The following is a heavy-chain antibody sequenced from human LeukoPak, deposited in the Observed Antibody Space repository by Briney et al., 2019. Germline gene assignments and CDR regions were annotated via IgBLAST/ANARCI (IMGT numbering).Heavy chain of an antibody. Sequence: SETLSLTCAVSGGSISSSNWWSWVRQPPGKGLEWIGYIYYSGSTYYNPSLKSRVTISVDTSKNQFSLKLSSVTAADTAVYYCARGSYGDYAMACDYWGQGTLVTVSS. CDR2: IYYSGST. CDR3: ARGSYGDYAMACDY. CDR1: GGSISSSNW. V-gene: IGHV4-30-4*01. D-gene: IGHD4-17*01. J-gene: IGHJ4*02.